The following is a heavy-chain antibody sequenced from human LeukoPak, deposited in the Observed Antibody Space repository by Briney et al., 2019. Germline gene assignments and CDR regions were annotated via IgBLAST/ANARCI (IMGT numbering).Heavy chain of an antibody. Sequence: PSETLSLTCTVSGESISGFYWTWIRQPPGKGLEWIGYIYYSGSTNYNPSLKSRVTISVDTSKNQFSLKLSSVTAADTAVYYCARLGYYYGDRGSYMDVWGKGTTVTVSS. CDR3: ARLGYYYGDRGSYMDV. D-gene: IGHD3-10*01. J-gene: IGHJ6*03. CDR1: GESISGFY. V-gene: IGHV4-59*08. CDR2: IYYSGST.